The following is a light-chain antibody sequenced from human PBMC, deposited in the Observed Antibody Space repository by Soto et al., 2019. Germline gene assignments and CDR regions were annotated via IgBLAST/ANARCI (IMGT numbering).Light chain of an antibody. CDR3: QHYYGTATRR. J-gene: IGKJ5*01. CDR1: QSFSIRF. Sequence: VVTQSPGTLALSSGERATFSXRASQSFSIRFAWYQHKSVXXTRLXXXGAXRRATGILERFIGSGSGTDFTLIISRMEPADFVRYYCQHYYGTATRRFGQGTRLEIK. CDR2: GAX. V-gene: IGKV3-20*01.